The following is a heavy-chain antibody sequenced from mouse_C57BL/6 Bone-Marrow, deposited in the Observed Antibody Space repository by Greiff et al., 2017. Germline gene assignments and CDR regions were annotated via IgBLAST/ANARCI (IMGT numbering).Heavy chain of an antibody. D-gene: IGHD1-1*01. CDR2: IDPYDSYT. CDR3: ARFDTTVVAYFCYFDV. CDR1: GYTFTSYW. Sequence: VKLQQPGAELVKPGASVKLSCKASGYTFTSYWMQWVKQRPGQGLEWIGEIDPYDSYTNYNQKFKGKATLTVDTASRTAYMQIRRLTSEASAVHYCARFDTTVVAYFCYFDVWVTGTTVTVSS. J-gene: IGHJ1*03. V-gene: IGHV1-50*01.